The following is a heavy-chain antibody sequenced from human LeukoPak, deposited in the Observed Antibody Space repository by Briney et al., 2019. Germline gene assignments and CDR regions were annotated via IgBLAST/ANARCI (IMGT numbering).Heavy chain of an antibody. D-gene: IGHD6-19*01. V-gene: IGHV3-30*02. Sequence: GGSLRPSCAASGFTFSSYGMHWVRQAPGKGLEWVAFIRYDGSNKYYADSVKGRFTVSRDNSKNTLYLQMNSLRAEDTAVYYCAKRASVFRIAVVPPSDYWGQGTLVTVSS. J-gene: IGHJ4*02. CDR2: IRYDGSNK. CDR3: AKRASVFRIAVVPPSDY. CDR1: GFTFSSYG.